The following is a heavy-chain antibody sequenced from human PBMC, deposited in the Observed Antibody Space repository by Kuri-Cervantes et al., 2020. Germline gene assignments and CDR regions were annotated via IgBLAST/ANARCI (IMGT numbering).Heavy chain of an antibody. CDR1: GFTFSSYW. V-gene: IGHV3-74*01. CDR3: ARGDSSSWFDYYYYGMDV. D-gene: IGHD6-13*01. J-gene: IGHJ6*02. Sequence: GESLKISCAASGFTFSSYWMHWVRQAPGKGLVWVSRINSDGSSTSYADSVKGRFTISRDNAKNTLYLQMNSLRAEDTAVYYCARGDSSSWFDYYYYGMDVWGQGTTVTVSS. CDR2: INSDGSST.